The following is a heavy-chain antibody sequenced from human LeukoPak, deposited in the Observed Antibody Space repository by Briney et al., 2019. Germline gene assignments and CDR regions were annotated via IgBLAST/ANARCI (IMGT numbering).Heavy chain of an antibody. CDR2: INPNTGGT. Sequence: ASVKVSCKTSGYTFTGFYIHWVRQAPGQGLEWMGWINPNTGGTNFAQKFQGRVIMITDTSISTAYMDLRRLTSDDTAVYYCAREGDFNGSGRGDSWGQGTLVIVSS. V-gene: IGHV1-2*02. J-gene: IGHJ4*02. CDR1: GYTFTGFY. CDR3: AREGDFNGSGRGDS. D-gene: IGHD3-10*01.